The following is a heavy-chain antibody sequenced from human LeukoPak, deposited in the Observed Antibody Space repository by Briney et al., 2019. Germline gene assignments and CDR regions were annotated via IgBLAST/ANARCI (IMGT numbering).Heavy chain of an antibody. D-gene: IGHD2-8*01. V-gene: IGHV3-7*01. Sequence: GGSLRLSCAASGFTFSSYWMSWVRQAPGKGLEWVANIKQDGSEKYYVDSVKGRFTISRDNAKNSLYLQMNSLRAEDTAVYYCARVAPCTNGVCYFLFDYWGQGTLVTVSS. CDR2: IKQDGSEK. CDR1: GFTFSSYW. J-gene: IGHJ4*02. CDR3: ARVAPCTNGVCYFLFDY.